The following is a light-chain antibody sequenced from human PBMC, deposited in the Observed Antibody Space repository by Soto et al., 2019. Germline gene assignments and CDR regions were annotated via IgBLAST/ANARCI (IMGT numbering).Light chain of an antibody. CDR3: HQYHTSPYT. J-gene: IGKJ2*01. V-gene: IGKV4-1*01. CDR2: WAS. CDR1: QRVLYSLDNRNY. Sequence: DIVMTQSPDSLAVSLGERATINCKSSQRVLYSLDNRNYLAWYQQKPGQPPKLLIYWASTRESGVPDRFSGSGSGTDFTLTISSLQAEDVAVYYCHQYHTSPYTFGQGTKLEIK.